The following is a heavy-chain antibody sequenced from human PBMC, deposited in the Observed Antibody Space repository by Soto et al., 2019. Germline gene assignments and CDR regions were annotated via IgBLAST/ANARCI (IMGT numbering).Heavy chain of an antibody. J-gene: IGHJ4*02. D-gene: IGHD3-10*01. CDR3: AREYYYGSGSYYNGFDY. CDR2: INHSGST. Sequence: SETLSLTCAVYGGSFSGYYWSWIRGPPGKGLEWIGEINHSGSTNYNPSLKSRVTISVDTYKNQFSLKLSSVTAADTAVYYCAREYYYGSGSYYNGFDYWGQGTLVTVS. V-gene: IGHV4-34*01. CDR1: GGSFSGYY.